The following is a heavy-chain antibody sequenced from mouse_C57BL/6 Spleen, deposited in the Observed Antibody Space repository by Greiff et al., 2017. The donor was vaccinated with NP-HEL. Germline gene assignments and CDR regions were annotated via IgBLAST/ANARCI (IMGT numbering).Heavy chain of an antibody. D-gene: IGHD2-1*01. J-gene: IGHJ4*01. CDR2: INPNNGGT. CDR1: GYTFTDYN. Sequence: EVQLVESGPELVKPGASVKIPCKASGYTFTDYNMDWVKQSHGKSLEWIGDINPNNGGTIYNQKFKGKATLTVDKSSSTAYMELRSLTSEDTAVYYCARRYGNYDAMDYWGQGTSVTVSS. CDR3: ARRYGNYDAMDY. V-gene: IGHV1-18*01.